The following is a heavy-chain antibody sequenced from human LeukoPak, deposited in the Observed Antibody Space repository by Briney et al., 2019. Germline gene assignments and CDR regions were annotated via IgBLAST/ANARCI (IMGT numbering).Heavy chain of an antibody. CDR2: VNSDGGSK. CDR3: ARPLSGYSSSLGY. J-gene: IGHJ4*02. D-gene: IGHD6-6*01. Sequence: GGSLRLSCAASGFTFSSYWMHWVRQAPGKGLVWVSRVNSDGGSKTYADSVKGRFTISRDNAKNTLYLQMNSLRAEDTAVYYCARPLSGYSSSLGYWGQGTLVTVSS. V-gene: IGHV3-74*01. CDR1: GFTFSSYW.